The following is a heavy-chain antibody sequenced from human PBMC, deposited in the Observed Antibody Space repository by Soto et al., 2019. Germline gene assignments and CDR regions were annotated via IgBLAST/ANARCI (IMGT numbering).Heavy chain of an antibody. CDR1: GYTFTTSG. D-gene: IGHD1-26*01. CDR3: ARQGSWPYYYYGLDV. V-gene: IGHV1-18*01. Sequence: QVQLVQSGPEVKKPGASVKVSCEASGYTFTTSGISWVRQAPGQGLEWMGCISTYNGDTNSAQKFQGRVTITADTSTGTVYMELMSLKSYDRAVYYCARQGSWPYYYYGLDVWGHGTMVTVSS. CDR2: ISTYNGDT. J-gene: IGHJ6*02.